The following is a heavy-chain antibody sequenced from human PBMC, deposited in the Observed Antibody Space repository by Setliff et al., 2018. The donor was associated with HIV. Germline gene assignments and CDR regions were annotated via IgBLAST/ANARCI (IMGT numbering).Heavy chain of an antibody. Sequence: PSETLSLTCTVSGDSISSGSYYWTWIRQPAGKGLEWMGHIYTSGSTNYNPSLKSRITISLDASKNQFSLKLASLTVADTALYFCARGSAPARGDFWSGRVYALDVWGQGTMVTVSS. CDR2: IYTSGST. J-gene: IGHJ3*01. CDR3: ARGSAPARGDFWSGRVYALDV. D-gene: IGHD3-3*01. CDR1: GDSISSGSYY. V-gene: IGHV4-61*09.